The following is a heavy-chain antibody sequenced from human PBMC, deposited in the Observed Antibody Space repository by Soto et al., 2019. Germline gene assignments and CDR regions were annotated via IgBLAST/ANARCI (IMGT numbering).Heavy chain of an antibody. J-gene: IGHJ2*01. CDR2: ISPDGSTT. Sequence: EVQLVESGGGLVQPGGSLRLSCAASGFTVSTYWMHWVRQDPGKGLMWVSRISPDGSTTTYADPVRGRFTISRDTSENTLCLQRNSLRVEDTAVYYCAKARVPYSDYGRYFALWGRGTLVTVSS. D-gene: IGHD4-17*01. V-gene: IGHV3-74*01. CDR3: AKARVPYSDYGRYFAL. CDR1: GFTVSTYW.